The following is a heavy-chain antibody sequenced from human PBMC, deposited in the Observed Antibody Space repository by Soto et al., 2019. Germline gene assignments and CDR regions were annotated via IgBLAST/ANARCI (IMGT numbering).Heavy chain of an antibody. D-gene: IGHD3-16*02. CDR1: GFTFSSYW. V-gene: IGHV3-7*01. CDR3: ARVVLGGVIAPLCY. J-gene: IGHJ4*02. Sequence: EVQLVESGGGLVQPGGSLRLSCAASGFTFSSYWMSWVRQAPGKGLEWVANIKQDGSEKYYVDSVKGRFTISRDNAKNSLYLQMNSLRAEDTAVYYCARVVLGGVIAPLCYWGQGTLVTVSS. CDR2: IKQDGSEK.